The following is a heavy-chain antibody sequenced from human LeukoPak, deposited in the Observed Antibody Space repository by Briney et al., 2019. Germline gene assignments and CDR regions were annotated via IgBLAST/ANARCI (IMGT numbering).Heavy chain of an antibody. J-gene: IGHJ6*02. CDR3: VGSSDKGPLSRYYAMDV. D-gene: IGHD6-6*01. Sequence: SETLSLTCTVSGGSISSAYWSWIRQPPGKGLEWIGYIYYSGSTNYNPSLKSRVTISVDTSKNQFSLKLSSVTAADTAVYYCVGSSDKGPLSRYYAMDVWGQGTTVAVSS. V-gene: IGHV4-59*01. CDR1: GGSISSAY. CDR2: IYYSGST.